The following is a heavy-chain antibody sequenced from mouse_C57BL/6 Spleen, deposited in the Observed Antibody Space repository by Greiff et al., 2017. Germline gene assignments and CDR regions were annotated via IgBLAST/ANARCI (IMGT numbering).Heavy chain of an antibody. CDR1: GFTFSSYT. Sequence: EVMLVESGGGLVKPGGSLKLSCAASGFTFSSYTMSWVRQTPEKRLEWVATISGGGGNTYYPDSVKGRFTISRDNAKNTLYLQMSSLRSEDTALYYCARGFDYYGSSYNAMDYWGQGTSVTVSS. V-gene: IGHV5-9*01. J-gene: IGHJ4*01. CDR3: ARGFDYYGSSYNAMDY. D-gene: IGHD1-1*01. CDR2: ISGGGGNT.